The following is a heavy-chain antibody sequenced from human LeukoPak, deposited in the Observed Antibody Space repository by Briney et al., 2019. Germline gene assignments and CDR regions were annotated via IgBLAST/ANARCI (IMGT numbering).Heavy chain of an antibody. CDR2: IIPIFGTA. D-gene: IGHD6-19*01. J-gene: IGHJ5*02. CDR3: ARGGSGWYTYNWFDP. V-gene: IGHV1-69*05. Sequence: SVKVSCKVSGGTFSSYAISWVRQAPGQGLEWMGRIIPIFGTANYAQKFQGRVTITTDESTSTAYMELSSLRSEDTAVYYCARGGSGWYTYNWFDPWGQGTLVTVSS. CDR1: GGTFSSYA.